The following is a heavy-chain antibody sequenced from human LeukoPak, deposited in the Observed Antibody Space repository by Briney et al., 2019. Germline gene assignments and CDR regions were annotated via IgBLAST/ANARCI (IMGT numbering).Heavy chain of an antibody. CDR2: IKQDGSEI. J-gene: IGHJ4*02. Sequence: GGSLRLSCAASGFTLSSCWMSWVRQAPGKGLEWVASIKQDGSEIYYVDSVKGRFTISRDNAKNSLYLQMNSLRAEDTAVYYCATGSGWYLRSFDYWGQGTLVTVSS. D-gene: IGHD6-19*01. CDR3: ATGSGWYLRSFDY. V-gene: IGHV3-7*01. CDR1: GFTLSSCW.